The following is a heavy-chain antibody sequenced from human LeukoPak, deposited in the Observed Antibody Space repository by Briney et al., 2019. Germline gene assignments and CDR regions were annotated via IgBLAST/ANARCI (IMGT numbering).Heavy chain of an antibody. D-gene: IGHD5-12*01. CDR2: IYYSGST. Sequence: LRLSCAASGFTFSSCAMSWVRQAPGKGLEWIGYIYYSGSTYYNPSLKSRVTISVDTSKNQFSLKLSSVTAADTAVYYCARGHSIVATDYWGQGTLVTVSS. CDR1: GFTFSSCA. J-gene: IGHJ4*02. V-gene: IGHV4-30-4*08. CDR3: ARGHSIVATDY.